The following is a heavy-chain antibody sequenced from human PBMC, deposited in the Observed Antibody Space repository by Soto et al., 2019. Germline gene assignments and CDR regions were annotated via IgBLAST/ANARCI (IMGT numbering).Heavy chain of an antibody. CDR1: GYTFTSYG. D-gene: IGHD5-12*01. Sequence: QVQLVQSGAEVKKPGASVKVSCKASGYTFTSYGISWVRQAPGQGLEWMGWISAYNGNTNYAQKLQGRVTMPTDKSTSTAYLELRSLRSDDTAVYYCARVAGVLNIVATVADYWGQGTLVTVSS. CDR2: ISAYNGNT. CDR3: ARVAGVLNIVATVADY. V-gene: IGHV1-18*01. J-gene: IGHJ4*01.